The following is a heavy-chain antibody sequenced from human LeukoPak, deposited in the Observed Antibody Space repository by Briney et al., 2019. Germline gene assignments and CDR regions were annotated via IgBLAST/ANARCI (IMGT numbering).Heavy chain of an antibody. CDR2: IYYSGST. CDR1: GGAISSGDSY. D-gene: IGHD2-2*01. Sequence: SQTLSLTCSVSGGAISSGDSYWSWIRQPPGKGLEWIGYIYYSGSTYYNPSLKSRVTISVDTSKNQFSLKLSSVTAADTAVYYCARVSSTNFYYYYMDVWGKGTTVTVSS. J-gene: IGHJ6*03. V-gene: IGHV4-30-4*01. CDR3: ARVSSTNFYYYYMDV.